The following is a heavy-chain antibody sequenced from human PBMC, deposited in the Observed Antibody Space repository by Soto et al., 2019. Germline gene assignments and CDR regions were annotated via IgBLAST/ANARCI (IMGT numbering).Heavy chain of an antibody. J-gene: IGHJ5*02. CDR2: IYYSGST. D-gene: IGHD2-21*02. V-gene: IGHV4-31*03. CDR3: VRTARQGAVAPHWFDR. CDR1: GGSISSGGYY. Sequence: SETLSLTCTVSGGSISSGGYYWSWIRQHPGKGLEWIGYIYYSGSTYYNPSLKSRVTISVDTSKNQFSLKLTSVTAAETAVYYCVRTARQGAVAPHWFDRWGQGTQVTVSS.